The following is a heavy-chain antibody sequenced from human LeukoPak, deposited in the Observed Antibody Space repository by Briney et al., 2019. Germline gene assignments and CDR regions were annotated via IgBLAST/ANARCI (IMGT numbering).Heavy chain of an antibody. CDR3: ARVRGSFLDFGFDP. J-gene: IGHJ5*02. Sequence: SETLSLTCTVSGGSISSGDYYWSWIRQPPGKGLEWIGYIYYSGGTYYNSSLKSRVTISVDTSKNQFSLKLSSVTAADTAVYYRARVRGSFLDFGFDPWGQGTLVTVSS. V-gene: IGHV4-30-4*01. CDR2: IYYSGGT. D-gene: IGHD2/OR15-2a*01. CDR1: GGSISSGDYY.